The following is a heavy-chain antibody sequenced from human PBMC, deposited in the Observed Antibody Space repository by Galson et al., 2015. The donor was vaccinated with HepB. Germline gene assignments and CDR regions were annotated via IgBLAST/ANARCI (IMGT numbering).Heavy chain of an antibody. CDR2: AYHSGGT. D-gene: IGHD3-10*01. V-gene: IGHV4-4*02. CDR1: GDSISNDRW. J-gene: IGHJ4*02. CDR3: ARAKEGRGYFDY. Sequence: ETLSLTCAVSGDSISNDRWWSWVRQPPGEGLEWIGEAYHSGGTNYRPSLKSRVTISGDKSKNQFSLKLTSVTAADTAVYYCARAKEGRGYFDYWGQGTLVTVSS.